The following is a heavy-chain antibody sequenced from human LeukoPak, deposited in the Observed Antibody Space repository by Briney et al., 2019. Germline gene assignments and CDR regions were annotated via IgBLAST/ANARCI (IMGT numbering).Heavy chain of an antibody. CDR1: GFTFSSYN. D-gene: IGHD6-13*01. Sequence: GGSLRLSCAASGFTFSSYNMNWVRQAPGKGLEWVSYISSSSSAIYYADSVKGRFTISRDNAKNSLYLQMNSLRAEDTSVYYCATEGRSTTPGYWGQGTLVIVSS. V-gene: IGHV3-48*01. CDR3: ATEGRSTTPGY. J-gene: IGHJ4*02. CDR2: ISSSSSAI.